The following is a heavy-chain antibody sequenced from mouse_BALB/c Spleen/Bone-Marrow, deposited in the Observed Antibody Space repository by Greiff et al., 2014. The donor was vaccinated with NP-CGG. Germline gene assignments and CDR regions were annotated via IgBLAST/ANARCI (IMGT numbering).Heavy chain of an antibody. D-gene: IGHD2-2*01. CDR3: ARSLYGYDWYFDV. Sequence: EVQLQQSGPELVKPGASVKMSCKASGYTFTSYVMHWVKQKPGQGLEWIGNINPYNDGTKYNEKFKGKATLTSDKSSSTVFMELSSLTSEDSAVYYCARSLYGYDWYFDVWGAGTTVTVSS. J-gene: IGHJ1*01. CDR2: INPYNDGT. V-gene: IGHV1-14*01. CDR1: GYTFTSYV.